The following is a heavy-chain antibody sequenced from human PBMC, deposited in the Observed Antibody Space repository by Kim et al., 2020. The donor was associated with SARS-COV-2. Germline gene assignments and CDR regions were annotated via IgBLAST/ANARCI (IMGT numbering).Heavy chain of an antibody. V-gene: IGHV3-74*01. J-gene: IGHJ5*02. CDR3: ARDPYSSNWFVD. Sequence: GGSLRLSCAASGFTFSRDWMHWVRQPPGKGLVWVSRINSAGSSTTYADSVEGRFTISRDNARNTLYLQMNSLRAEDTAVYYCARDPYSSNWFVDWGQGILVTVSS. CDR1: GFTFSRDW. CDR2: INSAGSST. D-gene: IGHD6-13*01.